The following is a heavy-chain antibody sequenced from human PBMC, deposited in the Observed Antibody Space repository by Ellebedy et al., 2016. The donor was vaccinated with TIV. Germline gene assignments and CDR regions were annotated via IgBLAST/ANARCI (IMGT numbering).Heavy chain of an antibody. CDR3: ARVVWQQPVPYALEI. CDR2: IYYSGST. Sequence: MPSETLSLTCTVSGGSISSYYWSWIRQSPGKGLEWIGYIYYSGSTNCNPSLKSRVPISVNTSKNPFSLKLNSVTAADTAVYYFARVVWQQPVPYALEIWGQGTIVTVSS. J-gene: IGHJ3*02. D-gene: IGHD6-13*01. V-gene: IGHV4-59*01. CDR1: GGSISSYY.